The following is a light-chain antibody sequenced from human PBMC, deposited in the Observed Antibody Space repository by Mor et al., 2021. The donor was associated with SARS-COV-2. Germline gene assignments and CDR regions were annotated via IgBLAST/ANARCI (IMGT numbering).Light chain of an antibody. Sequence: GEAPRLVIYGASRRATGIPDRFSGSGSGTDFTLTISRLEPEDFAVYYCHQYYGSGFTFGPGTKVDI. CDR2: GAS. J-gene: IGKJ3*01. V-gene: IGKV3-20*01. CDR3: HQYYGSGFT.